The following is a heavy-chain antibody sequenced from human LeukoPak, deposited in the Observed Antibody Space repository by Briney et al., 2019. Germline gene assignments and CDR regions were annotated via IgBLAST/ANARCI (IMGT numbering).Heavy chain of an antibody. Sequence: GGSLRLSCAASGFTFSSYAMSWVRQAPGKGLGWVSAISGSGGSTYYADSVKGRFTISRDNSKNTLYLQMNSLRAEDTAVYYCARVVRIAAAGFDYWGQGTLVTVSS. V-gene: IGHV3-23*01. J-gene: IGHJ4*02. CDR3: ARVVRIAAAGFDY. CDR1: GFTFSSYA. CDR2: ISGSGGST. D-gene: IGHD6-13*01.